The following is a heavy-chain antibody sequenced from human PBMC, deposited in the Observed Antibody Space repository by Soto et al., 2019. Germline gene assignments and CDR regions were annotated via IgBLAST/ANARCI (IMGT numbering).Heavy chain of an antibody. CDR3: ARNRYCSGGSCPYYFDY. V-gene: IGHV1-69*01. D-gene: IGHD2-15*01. J-gene: IGHJ4*02. CDR2: IIPIFGTA. Sequence: QVQLVQSGAEVKKPGSSVKVSCKASGGTFSSYAISWVRQAPGQGLEWMGGIIPIFGTANYAQKFQGRVTITADESTSTDYMELSSLRSEDTAVYYCARNRYCSGGSCPYYFDYWGQGTLVTVSS. CDR1: GGTFSSYA.